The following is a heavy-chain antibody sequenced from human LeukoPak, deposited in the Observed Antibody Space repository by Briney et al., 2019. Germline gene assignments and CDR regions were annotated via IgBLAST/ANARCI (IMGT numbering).Heavy chain of an antibody. J-gene: IGHJ4*02. CDR3: AKDMCSGGSGSFDY. CDR1: GFTFDDYT. Sequence: GGSLRLSCAASGFTFDDYTMHWVRQAPGKGLEWVSLISWGGGSIYYADSVKGRFTISRDNGKNSLYLQMNSLRAEDTALYYCAKDMCSGGSGSFDYWGQGTLVTVSS. V-gene: IGHV3-43*01. D-gene: IGHD3-10*01. CDR2: ISWGGGSI.